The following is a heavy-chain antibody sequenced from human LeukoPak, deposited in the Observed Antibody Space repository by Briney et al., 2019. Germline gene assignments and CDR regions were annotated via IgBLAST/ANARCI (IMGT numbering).Heavy chain of an antibody. Sequence: GGSLRLSCTASGFTFSSYWMHWVRQAPGKGLVWVSRIKSDGSTNYADSVKGRFTISRDNAKNTVSLQMNSLRAEDTGVYFCARAPSEIGGYYPEYFRHWGQGTLVTVSS. CDR1: GFTFSSYW. CDR3: ARAPSEIGGYYPEYFRH. CDR2: IKSDGST. J-gene: IGHJ1*01. D-gene: IGHD3-22*01. V-gene: IGHV3-74*01.